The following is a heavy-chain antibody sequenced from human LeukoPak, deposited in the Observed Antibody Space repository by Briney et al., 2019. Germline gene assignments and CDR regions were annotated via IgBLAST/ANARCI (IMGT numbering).Heavy chain of an antibody. V-gene: IGHV4-39*01. J-gene: IGHJ2*01. D-gene: IGHD2-21*02. Sequence: SEILSLTCIVSGGSISSSRFYWGWIRQPPGKGLEWIGTIYYSGSTYYNPSLKSRVTISADTSKNQFSLNLRSVTAADTGVYYCARHVSSDLRIVVVTSDWYFDRWGRGTLVTVSS. CDR3: ARHVSSDLRIVVVTSDWYFDR. CDR2: IYYSGST. CDR1: GGSISSSRFY.